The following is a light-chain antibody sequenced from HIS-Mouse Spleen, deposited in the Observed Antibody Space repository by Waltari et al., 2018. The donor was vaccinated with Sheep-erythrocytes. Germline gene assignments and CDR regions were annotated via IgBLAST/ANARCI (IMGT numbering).Light chain of an antibody. CDR1: SSDVGGYNY. CDR2: DVS. Sequence: QSALTQPRSVSGSPGQSVTISCTGTSSDVGGYNYVSWYQQHPGKAPKLRIYDVSTRASGVPDRFSGSESGHTASLTISGLQAEDEADYYCCSYAGSYNHVFATGTKVTVL. J-gene: IGLJ1*01. V-gene: IGLV2-11*01. CDR3: CSYAGSYNHV.